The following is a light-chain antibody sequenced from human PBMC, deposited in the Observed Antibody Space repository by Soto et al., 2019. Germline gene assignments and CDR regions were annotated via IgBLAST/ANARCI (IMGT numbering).Light chain of an antibody. CDR1: QSISTW. CDR2: EAS. J-gene: IGKJ4*01. CDR3: QEYSRY. V-gene: IGKV1-5*01. Sequence: DIQMTQSPSTLSASVGDRVTITCRASQSISTWLAWYQQKPGKAPKVLISEASTLQSEVPSRFSGSGSGTEFTLTISSLQPDDFATYYCQEYSRYFGGGTKVEIK.